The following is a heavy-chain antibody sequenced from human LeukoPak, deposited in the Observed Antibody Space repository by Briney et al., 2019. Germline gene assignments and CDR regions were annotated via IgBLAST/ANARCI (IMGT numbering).Heavy chain of an antibody. Sequence: GGSLRLSCAASGFTFSSYEMNWVRQAPGKGLEWVSYISSSGSTIYYADSVKGRFTISRDNAKNSPYLQMNSLRAEDTAVYYCARDETGFDYWGQGTLVTVSS. CDR2: ISSSGSTI. CDR1: GFTFSSYE. J-gene: IGHJ4*02. CDR3: ARDETGFDY. V-gene: IGHV3-48*03. D-gene: IGHD1-1*01.